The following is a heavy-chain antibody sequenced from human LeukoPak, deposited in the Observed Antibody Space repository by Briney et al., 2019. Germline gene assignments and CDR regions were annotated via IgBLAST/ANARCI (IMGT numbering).Heavy chain of an antibody. Sequence: GGSLRLSCAASGFTYSTYWMSWVRQAPGKGLEWVANIKQDGSEKYYLDSVKGRFTISRDNAKNSLYLQMNSLRAEDTAVYFCTREAAAGIDYWGQGTLVTVSS. CDR3: TREAAAGIDY. CDR2: IKQDGSEK. CDR1: GFTYSTYW. D-gene: IGHD6-13*01. J-gene: IGHJ4*02. V-gene: IGHV3-7*01.